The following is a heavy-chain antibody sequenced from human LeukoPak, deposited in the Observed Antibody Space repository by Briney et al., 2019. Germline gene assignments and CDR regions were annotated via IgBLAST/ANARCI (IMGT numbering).Heavy chain of an antibody. CDR1: GGSISNYY. Sequence: TPSETLSLTCTVSGGSISNYYWGWIRQAPGKGLEWIGSIYYSGNTYYNPSLKSRVTISVDTSKNQFSLKLSSVTAADTAVYYCARGSAERLRYFDWLLSWFDPWGQGTLVTVSS. CDR2: IYYSGNT. CDR3: ARGSAERLRYFDWLLSWFDP. V-gene: IGHV4-39*07. D-gene: IGHD3-9*01. J-gene: IGHJ5*02.